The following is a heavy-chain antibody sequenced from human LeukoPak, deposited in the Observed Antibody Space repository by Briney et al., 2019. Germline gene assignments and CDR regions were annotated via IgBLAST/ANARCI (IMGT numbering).Heavy chain of an antibody. Sequence: PSETLSLTCSVSGGSFSNYYWSWVRQPAEKGLEWIGRIYTGGRTNYNPSLMRRVTMSLDTSKNQLPLRLGAVTTAETPLCYCVGERVVVPAAIDTYYYYYMDVWGKGTTVTIPS. CDR2: IYTGGRT. CDR3: VGERVVVPAAIDTYYYYYMDV. J-gene: IGHJ6*03. CDR1: GGSFSNYY. V-gene: IGHV4-4*07. D-gene: IGHD2-2*02.